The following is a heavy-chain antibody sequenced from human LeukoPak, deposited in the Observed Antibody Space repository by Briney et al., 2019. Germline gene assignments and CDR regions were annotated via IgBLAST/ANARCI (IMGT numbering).Heavy chain of an antibody. D-gene: IGHD4-17*01. CDR2: IKQDGSEN. CDR1: GFTFSSYW. CDR3: AGTYGMDAFDI. Sequence: PGGSLRLSCAASGFTFSSYWMSWVRQAPGKGREWVANIKQDGSENYYVDSVKGRFTISRDNAKNSLYLQMNSLSAADTAVYYCAGTYGMDAFDIWGQGTMVTVSS. V-gene: IGHV3-7*01. J-gene: IGHJ3*02.